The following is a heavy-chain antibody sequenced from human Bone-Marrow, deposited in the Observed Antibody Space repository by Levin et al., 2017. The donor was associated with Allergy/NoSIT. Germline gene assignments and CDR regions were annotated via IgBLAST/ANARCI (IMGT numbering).Heavy chain of an antibody. CDR1: GFTFSSYS. CDR2: ISSSSSYI. Sequence: GGSLRLSCAASGFTFSSYSMNWVRQAPGKGLEWVSSISSSSSYIYYADSVKGRFTISRDNAKNSLYLQMNSLRAEDTAVYYCARDLAVTTEGYYYGMDVWGQGTTVTVSS. J-gene: IGHJ6*02. V-gene: IGHV3-21*01. D-gene: IGHD4-17*01. CDR3: ARDLAVTTEGYYYGMDV.